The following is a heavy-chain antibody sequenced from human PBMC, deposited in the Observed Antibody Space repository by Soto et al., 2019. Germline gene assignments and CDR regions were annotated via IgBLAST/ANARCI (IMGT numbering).Heavy chain of an antibody. CDR2: IIPLFDSA. Sequence: QVHLVQSGTEVKKPGSSVKVSCKTSGDTFSNQAISWVRQAPGQGLEWMGGIIPLFDSASYAQRSHDRVTITADKFTNTVYMELRSLTSEDTAVYYCAASTFQSGVSGYFHLDHWGQGTLVIVSS. V-gene: IGHV1-69*06. J-gene: IGHJ4*02. CDR1: GDTFSNQA. CDR3: AASTFQSGVSGYFHLDH. D-gene: IGHD3-3*01.